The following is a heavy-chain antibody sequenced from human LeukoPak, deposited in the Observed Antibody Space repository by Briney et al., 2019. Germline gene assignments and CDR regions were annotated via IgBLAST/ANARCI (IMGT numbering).Heavy chain of an antibody. D-gene: IGHD1-26*01. J-gene: IGHJ4*02. V-gene: IGHV3-21*01. Sequence: GGSLRLSCAASGFTFSSYSMNWVRQAPGKGLEWVSYISSSSDYIYYADSVKGRFTISRDNAKNSLYLQMNSLRAEDTAVYYCARGGGIVGTTHFDYWGQGTLVTVSS. CDR1: GFTFSSYS. CDR2: ISSSSDYI. CDR3: ARGGGIVGTTHFDY.